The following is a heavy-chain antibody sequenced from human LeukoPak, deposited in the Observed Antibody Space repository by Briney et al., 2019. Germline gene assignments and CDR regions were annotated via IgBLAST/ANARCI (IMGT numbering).Heavy chain of an antibody. V-gene: IGHV1-2*02. J-gene: IGHJ6*03. Sequence: ASVKVSCKASGYTFPCYYMHGVRQAPGQWLEWMGWIKTNTGGTNYAQKFQGRVSMTRDTSISTAYMELRSLRSDDTAVYYCARAGYYGSGSHYYMQFWGNGTTVTVSS. D-gene: IGHD3-10*01. CDR3: ARAGYYGSGSHYYMQF. CDR2: IKTNTGGT. CDR1: GYTFPCYY.